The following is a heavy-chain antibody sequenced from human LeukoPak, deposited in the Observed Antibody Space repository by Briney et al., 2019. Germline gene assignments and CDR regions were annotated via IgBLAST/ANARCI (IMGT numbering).Heavy chain of an antibody. CDR2: ISGHNGVT. Sequence: GASVKVSCKASGYTFTSFGISWVRQAPGQGLEWIEWISGHNGVTNYAQKFQVRVTMTTDTSTSTAYMELRSLRSEDTAVYYCFTAMGYWGQGTLVTVSS. D-gene: IGHD3-16*01. V-gene: IGHV1-18*01. CDR1: GYTFTSFG. CDR3: FTAMGY. J-gene: IGHJ4*02.